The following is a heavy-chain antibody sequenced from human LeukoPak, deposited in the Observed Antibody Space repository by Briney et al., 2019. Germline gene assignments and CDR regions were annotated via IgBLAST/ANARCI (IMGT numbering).Heavy chain of an antibody. CDR1: GGTFSSYA. Sequence: SVKVSCKASGGTFSSYAISWVRQAPGQGLEWMGGIIPIFGTANYGQKFQGGVTITADESTSTAYMELRSLRSDDTAVYYCARGPTNLYYYDSSGYLFDYWGQGTLVTVSS. CDR3: ARGPTNLYYYDSSGYLFDY. V-gene: IGHV1-69*13. CDR2: IIPIFGTA. J-gene: IGHJ4*02. D-gene: IGHD3-22*01.